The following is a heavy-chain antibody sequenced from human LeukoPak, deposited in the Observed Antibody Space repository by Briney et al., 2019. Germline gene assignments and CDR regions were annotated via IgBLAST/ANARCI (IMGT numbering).Heavy chain of an antibody. CDR2: IYYTGPT. D-gene: IGHD3-16*02. CDR1: GVSISTSRYY. V-gene: IGHV4-39*07. Sequence: PSETLSLTCTVSGVSISTSRYYWGWIRQPPGKGLEWIGNIYYTGPTYYNASLESRVTISLDTSKNQFSLKLSSVTAADTAVYYCARVRGYVWGSYRSKPDAFDIWGQGTMVTVSS. J-gene: IGHJ3*02. CDR3: ARVRGYVWGSYRSKPDAFDI.